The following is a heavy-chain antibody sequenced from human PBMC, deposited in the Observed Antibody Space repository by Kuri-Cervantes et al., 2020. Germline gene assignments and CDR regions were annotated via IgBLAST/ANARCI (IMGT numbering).Heavy chain of an antibody. CDR2: ISGSGGST. CDR3: AREGYSSSGGMDV. Sequence: GESLKISCASSGFTFSSYAMSWVRQPPGKVLEWVSAISGSGGSTYYADSVKGRFTISRDNSKNTLYLQMNILRAEDTAVYYCAREGYSSSGGMDVWGQGTTVTVSS. J-gene: IGHJ6*02. D-gene: IGHD6-13*01. CDR1: GFTFSSYA. V-gene: IGHV3-23*01.